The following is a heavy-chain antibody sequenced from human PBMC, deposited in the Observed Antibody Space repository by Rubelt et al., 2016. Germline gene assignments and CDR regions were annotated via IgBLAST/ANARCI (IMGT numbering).Heavy chain of an antibody. D-gene: IGHD6-6*01. Sequence: EVQLVQSGAEVKKPGESLKISCKGSGYSFTSYWIGWVRQMPGKGLEWLGIIYPGDSDTRYSPFFQGKVTISADNSISTAYLQWSSLKASDTAMYYCASLSSSSHDAFDIWGQGTMVTVSS. V-gene: IGHV5-51*01. CDR1: GYSFTSYW. CDR3: ASLSSSSHDAFDI. J-gene: IGHJ3*02. CDR2: IYPGDSDT.